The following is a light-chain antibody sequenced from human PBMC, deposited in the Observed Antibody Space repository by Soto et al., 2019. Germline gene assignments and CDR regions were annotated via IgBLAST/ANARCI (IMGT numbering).Light chain of an antibody. CDR2: GAS. V-gene: IGKV3-15*01. J-gene: IGKJ1*01. Sequence: VVKLSPVAVSLYKGERATLSCRASQSVSSNLAWYQQRPGQAPRLLIYGASTRATGIPARFSGSGSGTEFTLTISSLQSEDFAVYKCQDYTFWPHPFGQGGKV. CDR3: QDYTFWPHP. CDR1: QSVSSN.